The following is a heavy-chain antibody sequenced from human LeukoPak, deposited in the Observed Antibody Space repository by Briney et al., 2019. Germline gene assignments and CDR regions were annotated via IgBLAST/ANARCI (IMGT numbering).Heavy chain of an antibody. D-gene: IGHD3-3*01. Sequence: GGSLRLSCAASGFTFSNYWMHWVRQAPGKGLVWVSRINTDGSSTSYADSVKGRFTISRDNDKNTLYLQMNSLRAEDTAVYYCAKGLVWSGYPRRMDVWGKGTTVTVSS. CDR1: GFTFSNYW. V-gene: IGHV3-74*01. CDR2: INTDGSST. CDR3: AKGLVWSGYPRRMDV. J-gene: IGHJ6*03.